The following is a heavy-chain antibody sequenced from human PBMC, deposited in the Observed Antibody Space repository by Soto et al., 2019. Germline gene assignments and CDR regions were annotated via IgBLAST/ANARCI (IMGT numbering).Heavy chain of an antibody. D-gene: IGHD4-17*01. CDR2: ILPVFGTA. CDR3: ARGHEYGGNSDAFDI. J-gene: IGHJ3*02. Sequence: QVHLVQSGAEVKKPGSSVKVSCKASGGTFSTCSINWLRQAPGQRPEWVGNILPVFGTADYAQKFRDRVTITADKSTNTAYMELRSLFSEDAAVYYCARGHEYGGNSDAFDIWGPGTVVTVSS. V-gene: IGHV1-69*14. CDR1: GGTFSTCS.